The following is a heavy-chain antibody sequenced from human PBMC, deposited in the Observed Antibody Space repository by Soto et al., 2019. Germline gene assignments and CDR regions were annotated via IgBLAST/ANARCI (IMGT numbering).Heavy chain of an antibody. CDR1: GGSISSYY. J-gene: IGHJ4*02. CDR2: IYYSGRT. CDR3: ARHPTVTEYYFDY. Sequence: SETLSLTRTVSGGSISSYYWSWIRQPPGKGLEWIGYIYYSGRTNYNPSLKSRVTISVDTSKNQFSLKLTPVTAADTAVYYCARHPTVTEYYFDYWGQGTLVTVSS. V-gene: IGHV4-59*08. D-gene: IGHD4-17*01.